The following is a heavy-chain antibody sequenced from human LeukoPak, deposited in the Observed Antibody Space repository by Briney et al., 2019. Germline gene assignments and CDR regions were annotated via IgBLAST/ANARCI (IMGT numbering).Heavy chain of an antibody. J-gene: IGHJ5*02. CDR1: GGSISSSSYY. V-gene: IGHV4-39*07. CDR3: ARDVYYYDSSGYRNWFDP. D-gene: IGHD3-22*01. CDR2: IYYSGST. Sequence: SETLSLTCTVSGGSISSSSYYWGWIRQPPGKGLEWIGSIYYSGSTYYNPSLKSRVTISVDTSKNQFSLKLSSVTAADTAVYYCARDVYYYDSSGYRNWFDPWGQGTLVTVSS.